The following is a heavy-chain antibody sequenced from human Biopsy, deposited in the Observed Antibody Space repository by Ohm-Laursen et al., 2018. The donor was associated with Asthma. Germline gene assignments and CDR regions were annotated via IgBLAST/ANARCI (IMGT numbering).Heavy chain of an antibody. J-gene: IGHJ4*02. V-gene: IGHV3-30*18. CDR1: GFTFSNYG. D-gene: IGHD1-26*01. Sequence: LSLTCAASGFTFSNYGMHWVRQAPGKGLDWVAVIPFDGSNKNYTDSVKGRFAISRDNSRNTLHLQMNSLRAEDTAVYYCAKDVFPGWELRRGPDYWGQGTLVTVSS. CDR2: IPFDGSNK. CDR3: AKDVFPGWELRRGPDY.